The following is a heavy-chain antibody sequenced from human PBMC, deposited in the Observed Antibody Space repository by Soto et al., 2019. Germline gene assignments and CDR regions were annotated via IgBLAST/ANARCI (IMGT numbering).Heavy chain of an antibody. D-gene: IGHD3-3*01. J-gene: IGHJ4*02. CDR3: ARGHGGITVFGAPGHFDY. CDR1: GGSISSSNYY. V-gene: IGHV4-39*01. CDR2: ISYSGST. Sequence: SETLSLTCTVSGGSISSSNYYWGWIRQPPGKGLEWIGSISYSGSTYYNPSLKSRVTISVDTSKNQFSLKLSSVSAADTAVYYCARGHGGITVFGAPGHFDYWGQGTLVTVSS.